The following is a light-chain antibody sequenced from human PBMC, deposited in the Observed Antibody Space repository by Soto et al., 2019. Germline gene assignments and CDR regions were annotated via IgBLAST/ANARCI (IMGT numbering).Light chain of an antibody. V-gene: IGKV1-9*01. Sequence: IRLTQSPRSLSASVRDRVTITCRASQGIGSYLAWYQQKPGKAPKLLIYAASTLQSGVPSRFSGSGSGTDFTLTISSFQPEDFAIHYCQQYNNWPPWTFAHGTKVDI. J-gene: IGKJ1*01. CDR2: AAS. CDR1: QGIGSY. CDR3: QQYNNWPPWT.